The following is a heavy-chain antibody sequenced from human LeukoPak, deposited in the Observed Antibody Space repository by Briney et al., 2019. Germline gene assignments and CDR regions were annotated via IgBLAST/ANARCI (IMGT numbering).Heavy chain of an antibody. CDR1: GGSISSSNYH. D-gene: IGHD3-16*02. CDR2: ISYSGST. V-gene: IGHV4-39*01. CDR3: ARSHMITFGGVIVAPNQNAFDI. Sequence: SETLSLTCTVSGGSISSSNYHWGWIRQPPGKGLEWIGCISYSGSTYYNPSLKSRVSISVDTSKYQFSLKLSSVTAADTAVYYCARSHMITFGGVIVAPNQNAFDIWGQGTMVTVSS. J-gene: IGHJ3*02.